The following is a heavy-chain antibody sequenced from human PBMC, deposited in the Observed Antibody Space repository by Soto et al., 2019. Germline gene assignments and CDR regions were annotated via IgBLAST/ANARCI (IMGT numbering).Heavy chain of an antibody. CDR3: ARALGYYYDSSGWFDP. Sequence: SVKVSCKASGCTFSSYAISWVRQAPGQGLEWMGGIIPIFGTANYAQKFQGRVTITADESTSTAYMELSSLRSEDTAVYYCARALGYYYDSSGWFDPWGQGTLVTVSS. V-gene: IGHV1-69*13. CDR2: IIPIFGTA. D-gene: IGHD3-22*01. CDR1: GCTFSSYA. J-gene: IGHJ5*02.